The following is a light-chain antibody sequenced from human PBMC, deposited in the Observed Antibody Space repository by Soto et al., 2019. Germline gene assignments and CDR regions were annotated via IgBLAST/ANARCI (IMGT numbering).Light chain of an antibody. CDR3: ATWDDSLNGFYV. Sequence: QFVLTQPPSASGTPGQGVTISCSGSTSNIGSNYVYWYQQLPGTAPKLLIYRNNQRPSGVPDRFSGSKSGTSASLAISGLRSDDEADYFCATWDDSLNGFYVFGIGTKVTVL. CDR2: RNN. CDR1: TSNIGSNY. J-gene: IGLJ1*01. V-gene: IGLV1-47*01.